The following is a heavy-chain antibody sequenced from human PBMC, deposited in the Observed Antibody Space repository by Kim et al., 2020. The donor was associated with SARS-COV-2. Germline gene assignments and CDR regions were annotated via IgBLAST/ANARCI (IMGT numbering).Heavy chain of an antibody. CDR1: GGSFSGYY. CDR3: ARASGYCTNGVCYRSPARAQYYFDY. CDR2: INHSGST. V-gene: IGHV4-34*01. J-gene: IGHJ4*02. D-gene: IGHD2-8*01. Sequence: SETLSLTCAVYGGSFSGYYWSWIRQPPGKGLEWIGEINHSGSTNYNPSLKSRVTISVDTSKNQFSLKLSSVTAADTAVYYCARASGYCTNGVCYRSPARAQYYFDYWGQGTLVTVSS.